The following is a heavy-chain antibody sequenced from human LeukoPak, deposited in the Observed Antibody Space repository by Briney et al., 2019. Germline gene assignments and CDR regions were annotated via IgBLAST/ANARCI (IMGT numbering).Heavy chain of an antibody. CDR2: ISYDGSSK. V-gene: IGHV3-30*04. J-gene: IGHJ3*02. D-gene: IGHD3-22*01. CDR1: GFTFSTYA. CDR3: AKPTSGYYYRDAFDI. Sequence: GGSLRLSCAASGFTFSTYAMHWVRQAPGKGLEWVAVISYDGSSKYYADSVKGRFTISRDNSKDTLYLQMNSLRAEDTAVYYCAKPTSGYYYRDAFDIWGQGTMVTVSS.